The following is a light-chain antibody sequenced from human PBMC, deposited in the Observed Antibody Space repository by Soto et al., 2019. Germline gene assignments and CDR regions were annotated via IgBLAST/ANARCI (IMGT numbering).Light chain of an antibody. CDR1: QSVRSN. Sequence: EIVMTQSPVTLSVSPGERATLSCRASQSVRSNLAWYQQKPGQSPRLLMYDASTRASCIPAWFSGGGSGTEFTLTISSRQSEDFAVYYCKQYNYWPPWTFGQGTKVEIK. J-gene: IGKJ1*01. CDR2: DAS. CDR3: KQYNYWPPWT. V-gene: IGKV3-15*01.